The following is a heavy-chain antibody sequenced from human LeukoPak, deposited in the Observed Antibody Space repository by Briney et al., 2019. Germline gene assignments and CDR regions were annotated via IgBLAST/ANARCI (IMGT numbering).Heavy chain of an antibody. CDR2: ISSSGSTI. CDR1: GITFSDYY. J-gene: IGHJ4*02. D-gene: IGHD3-22*01. V-gene: IGHV3-11*01. Sequence: GGSLRLSCAASGITFSDYYMSWIRQAPGKGLEWVSYISSSGSTIYYADSVKGRFTISRDNAKNSLYLQMNSPRAEDTAVYYCARDYYDSSGYYAHLDYWGQGTLVTVSS. CDR3: ARDYYDSSGYYAHLDY.